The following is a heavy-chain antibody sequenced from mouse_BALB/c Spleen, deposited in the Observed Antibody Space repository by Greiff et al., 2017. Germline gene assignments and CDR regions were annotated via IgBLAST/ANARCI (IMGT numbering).Heavy chain of an antibody. Sequence: EVKLVESGGGLVKPGGSLKLSCAASGFTFSSYAMSWVRQTPEKRLEWVATISSGGSYTYYPDSVKGRFTISRDNAKNTLYLQMSSLRSEDTAMYYSARQGNYAAMDYWGQGTSVTVSS. CDR3: ARQGNYAAMDY. CDR1: GFTFSSYA. J-gene: IGHJ4*01. V-gene: IGHV5-9-3*01. CDR2: ISSGGSYT. D-gene: IGHD2-1*01.